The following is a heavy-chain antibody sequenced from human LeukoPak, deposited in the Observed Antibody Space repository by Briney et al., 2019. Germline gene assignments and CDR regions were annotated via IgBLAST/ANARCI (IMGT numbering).Heavy chain of an antibody. CDR3: ARDGLTGRTDGTLDH. CDR2: ILYDGSDK. CDR1: GFTFSHYS. V-gene: IGHV3-30-3*01. D-gene: IGHD1-20*01. Sequence: PGRSLRLSCVGSGFTFSHYSLHWVRQAPGKGLEWVTLILYDGSDKYYADSVKGRFTISRDDSKNTLYLQMNSLRPEDTAIYYCARDGLTGRTDGTLDHWGQGTLVTVSS. J-gene: IGHJ4*02.